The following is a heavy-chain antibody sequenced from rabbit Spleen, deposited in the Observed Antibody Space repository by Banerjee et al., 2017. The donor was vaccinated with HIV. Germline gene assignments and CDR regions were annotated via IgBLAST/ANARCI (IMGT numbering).Heavy chain of an antibody. J-gene: IGHJ4*01. V-gene: IGHV1S7*01. CDR3: ARDPAYASGGGASIPYL. Sequence: QLVESGGGLVKPEGSLKLSCKASGFDFNSYYMSWVRQAPGKGLEWIGYIDPIFGTTYYASWVNGRFSISRENTQNTVSLQLNSLTAADTATYFCARDPAYASGGGASIPYLWGPGTLVTVS. D-gene: IGHD1-1*01. CDR2: IDPIFGTT. CDR1: GFDFNSYY.